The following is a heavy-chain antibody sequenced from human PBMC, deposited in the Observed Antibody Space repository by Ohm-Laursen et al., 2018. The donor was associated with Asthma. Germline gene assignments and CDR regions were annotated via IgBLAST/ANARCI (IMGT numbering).Heavy chain of an antibody. Sequence: SDTLSLTCAVYGGSFSGYYWSWIRQPPGKGLEWIGEINHSGSTNYNPSLKSRVTISVDTSKNQFSLTLSSVTAADTAIYYCARGRGFGYGIDYWGQGTLVTISS. CDR3: ARGRGFGYGIDY. CDR1: GGSFSGYY. J-gene: IGHJ4*02. CDR2: INHSGST. V-gene: IGHV4-34*01. D-gene: IGHD5-18*01.